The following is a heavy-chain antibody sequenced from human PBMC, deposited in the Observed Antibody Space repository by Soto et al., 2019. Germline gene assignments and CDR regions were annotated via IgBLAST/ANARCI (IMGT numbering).Heavy chain of an antibody. CDR3: AREMHLGSGWGDIDI. J-gene: IGHJ4*02. V-gene: IGHV3-7*01. CDR2: INEDGSKK. D-gene: IGHD6-19*01. Sequence: DVQLVESGGALVQPGGSLGLSCAVSGFTVSAKWMSWVRQAPGKGLEWLANINEDGSKKFYVDSVKGRCTISKDNAKNSLSLQLGSLRADDTAVYYCAREMHLGSGWGDIDIWGRGTMVTVSS. CDR1: GFTVSAKW.